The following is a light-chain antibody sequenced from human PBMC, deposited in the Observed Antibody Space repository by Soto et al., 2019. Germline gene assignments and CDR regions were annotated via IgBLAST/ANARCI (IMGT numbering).Light chain of an antibody. CDR3: QQYHSWPPWT. Sequence: ETVLTQSPATLSVSPGERATFSCKASQSVTTNLAWYQQKPGQVPRLLIYGAFTRATGIPARFSGSGSGTEFTLSISSLQSEDFAIYHCQQYHSWPPWTFGQGTKVEIK. CDR2: GAF. J-gene: IGKJ1*01. CDR1: QSVTTN. V-gene: IGKV3-15*01.